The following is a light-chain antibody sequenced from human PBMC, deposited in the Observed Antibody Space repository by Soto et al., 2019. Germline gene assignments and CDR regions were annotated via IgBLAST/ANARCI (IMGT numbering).Light chain of an antibody. CDR3: QQCFSTPLLT. J-gene: IGKJ4*01. CDR2: GAS. CDR1: ESISTF. Sequence: DIQMTQSPSSLSASVGDRVTITCRASESISTFLNWYQQKPGKAPKLLIYGASNLESGVPSTFSGSGSGTDFTLTISSLQPEDFATHYCQQCFSTPLLTFGRGTKVEIK. V-gene: IGKV1-39*01.